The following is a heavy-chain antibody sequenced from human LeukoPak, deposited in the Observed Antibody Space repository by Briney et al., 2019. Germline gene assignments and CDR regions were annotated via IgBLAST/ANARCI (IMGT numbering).Heavy chain of an antibody. CDR3: ARGSEIPNWFDP. CDR1: GYTFTSYD. V-gene: IGHV1-8*01. CDR2: MNPNSGNT. D-gene: IGHD2-21*01. Sequence: GASVKVSRKASGYTFTSYDINWVRQATGQGLEWMGWMNPNSGNTGYAQKFQGRVTMTRNTSISTAYMELSSLRSEDTAVYYCARGSEIPNWFDPWGQGTLVTVSS. J-gene: IGHJ5*02.